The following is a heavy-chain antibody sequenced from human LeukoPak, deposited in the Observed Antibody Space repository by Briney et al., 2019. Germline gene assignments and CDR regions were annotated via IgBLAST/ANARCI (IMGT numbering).Heavy chain of an antibody. CDR2: INQDGSEK. J-gene: IGHJ3*02. Sequence: GGSLRLSCAGSGFTFSSYWMSWVRQAPGKGLEWVANINQDGSEKYYVDSVKGRFTISRDNAKNSLYLQLNSLRDEDTAVYYCARDLSEYNSGWHAFDIWGQGTLVTVSS. D-gene: IGHD6-19*01. CDR3: ARDLSEYNSGWHAFDI. V-gene: IGHV3-7*01. CDR1: GFTFSSYW.